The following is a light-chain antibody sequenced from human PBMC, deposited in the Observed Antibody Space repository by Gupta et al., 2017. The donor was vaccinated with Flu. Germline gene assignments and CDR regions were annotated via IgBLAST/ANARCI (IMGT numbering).Light chain of an antibody. V-gene: IGLV1-40*01. Sequence: QSVLTPPPSVAGAPGQRITISCTGSSSNIGAGYDVHWYQQFPATAPKLLIYANTNRPSGVPDRFFGSKSGTSASLAIIGVQAEDEADYYCQSFDSSLSAWVFGGGTKLTVL. CDR1: SSNIGAGYD. CDR2: ANT. J-gene: IGLJ3*02. CDR3: QSFDSSLSAWV.